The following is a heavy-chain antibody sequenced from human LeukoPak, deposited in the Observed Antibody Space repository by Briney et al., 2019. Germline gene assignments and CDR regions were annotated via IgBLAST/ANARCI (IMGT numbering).Heavy chain of an antibody. CDR2: ISSSSIYI. D-gene: IGHD6-19*01. CDR1: GFTFSSYS. V-gene: IGHV3-21*01. Sequence: PGGSLRLSCAASGFTFSSYSMNWVRQAPGKGLEWVSSISSSSIYIYYADSVKGRFTISRDNAKNSLYLQMNSQRAEDTAVYYCARDPNSSGWPFDYWGQGILVTVSS. CDR3: ARDPNSSGWPFDY. J-gene: IGHJ4*02.